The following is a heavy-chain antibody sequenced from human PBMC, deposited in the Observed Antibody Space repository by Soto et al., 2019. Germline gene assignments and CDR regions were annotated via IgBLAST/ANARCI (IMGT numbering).Heavy chain of an antibody. CDR2: IYSGGST. D-gene: IGHD3-9*01. J-gene: IGHJ4*02. CDR1: GFTVSSNY. V-gene: IGHV3-66*01. CDR3: ARSHYDFWSGQDYDILTGYYYFDY. Sequence: PGGSLRLSCAASGFTVSSNYMSWVRQAPGKGLEWVSVIYSGGSTYYADSVKGRFTISRDNSKNTLYLQMNSLRAEDTAVYYCARSHYDFWSGQDYDILTGYYYFDYWGQGTLVTVSS.